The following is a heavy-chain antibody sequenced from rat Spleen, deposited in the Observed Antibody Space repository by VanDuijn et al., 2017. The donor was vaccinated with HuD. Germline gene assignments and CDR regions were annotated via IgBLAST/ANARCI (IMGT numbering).Heavy chain of an antibody. J-gene: IGHJ3*01. CDR2: MITGGGFT. CDR1: GFSFSDYV. Sequence: EVQLVESGGGLVQPGSPLKLSCAASGFSFSDYVMAWVRQAPTKGLEWVASMITGGGFTFYRDSVKGRFTISRDNAKSTLYLQMDSLRSEDTATYYCASLTTEGNWFAYWGQGTLVTVSS. D-gene: IGHD1-11*01. V-gene: IGHV5-25*01. CDR3: ASLTTEGNWFAY.